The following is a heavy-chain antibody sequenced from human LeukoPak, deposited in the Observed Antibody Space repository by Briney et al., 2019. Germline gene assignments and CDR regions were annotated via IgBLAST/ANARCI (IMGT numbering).Heavy chain of an antibody. D-gene: IGHD2-8*01. Sequence: GASVKVSCKASGYTFTGYYMHWVRQAPGQGLEWMGRINPNSGGTNYAQKFQGRVTMTRDTSISTAYMELSRLRSDDTAVYYCARVPIYCTNGVCFPNAFDIWGQGTMVTVSS. J-gene: IGHJ3*02. V-gene: IGHV1-2*06. CDR2: INPNSGGT. CDR1: GYTFTGYY. CDR3: ARVPIYCTNGVCFPNAFDI.